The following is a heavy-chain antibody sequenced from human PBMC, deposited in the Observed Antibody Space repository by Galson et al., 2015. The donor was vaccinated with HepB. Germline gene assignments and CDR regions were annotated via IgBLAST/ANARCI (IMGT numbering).Heavy chain of an antibody. D-gene: IGHD6-13*01. V-gene: IGHV3-11*06. CDR3: ARDLLAPGYSSSWYYYYYGIDV. Sequence: SLRLSCAASGFTFSDYYMSWIRQAPGKGLEWVSYISSSSSYTNYADSVKGRFTISRDNAKNSLYLQMNSLRAEDTAVYYCARDLLAPGYSSSWYYYYYGIDVWGQGTTVTVSS. CDR1: GFTFSDYY. J-gene: IGHJ6*02. CDR2: ISSSSSYT.